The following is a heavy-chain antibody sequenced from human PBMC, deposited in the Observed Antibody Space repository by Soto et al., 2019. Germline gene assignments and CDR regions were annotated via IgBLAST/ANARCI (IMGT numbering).Heavy chain of an antibody. Sequence: EVQLVESGGGLVQPGGSLRLSCETSGFAFSDLWLTWARQAPGKGPEWVANINQEGSKTYYVDSVMGRFTVSRDNAKNSLYLQMDSLRAEDTAVCYCARGGYTSSNYWVFWGQGTLVSVSS. CDR3: ARGGYTSSNYWVF. CDR2: INQEGSKT. CDR1: GFAFSDLW. D-gene: IGHD3-22*01. V-gene: IGHV3-7*05. J-gene: IGHJ4*02.